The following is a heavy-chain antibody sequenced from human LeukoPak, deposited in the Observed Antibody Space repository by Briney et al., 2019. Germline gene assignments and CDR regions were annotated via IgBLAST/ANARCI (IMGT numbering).Heavy chain of an antibody. V-gene: IGHV3-21*01. CDR2: ISSSSSYI. D-gene: IGHD3-22*01. Sequence: GGSLRLSCAASGFTFSSYSMNWVRQAPGKGLEWVSSISSSSSYIYYADSVKGRFTISRDNAKNSLYLQTNSLRAEDTAVYYCARDPLAHYYDSSGSPDYWGQGTLVTVSS. J-gene: IGHJ4*02. CDR1: GFTFSSYS. CDR3: ARDPLAHYYDSSGSPDY.